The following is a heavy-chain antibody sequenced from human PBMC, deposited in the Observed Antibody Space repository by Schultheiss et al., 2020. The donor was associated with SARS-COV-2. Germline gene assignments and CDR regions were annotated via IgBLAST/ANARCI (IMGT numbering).Heavy chain of an antibody. J-gene: IGHJ6*02. D-gene: IGHD4-17*01. CDR1: GYSISSGYY. Sequence: GSLRLSCAVSGYSISSGYYWSWIRQPPGKGLEWIGSIYHSGSTYYNPSLKSRVTISVDTSKNQFSLKLSSVTAADTAVYYCARGASREGDYQYYYYGMDVWGQGTTVTVSS. CDR3: ARGASREGDYQYYYYGMDV. CDR2: IYHSGST. V-gene: IGHV4-38-2*01.